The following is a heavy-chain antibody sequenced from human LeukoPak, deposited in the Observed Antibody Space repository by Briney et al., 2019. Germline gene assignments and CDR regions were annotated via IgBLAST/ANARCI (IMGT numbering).Heavy chain of an antibody. CDR1: GYTFTGYY. CDR3: ARDYYGSGSYSSWYFDY. Sequence: ASVKVSCKASGYTFTGYYMPWVRQAPGQGLEWMGRINPNSGGTNYAQKFQGRVTMTRDTSISTAYMELSRLRSDDTAVYYCARDYYGSGSYSSWYFDYWGQGTLVTVSS. D-gene: IGHD3-10*01. J-gene: IGHJ4*02. V-gene: IGHV1-2*06. CDR2: INPNSGGT.